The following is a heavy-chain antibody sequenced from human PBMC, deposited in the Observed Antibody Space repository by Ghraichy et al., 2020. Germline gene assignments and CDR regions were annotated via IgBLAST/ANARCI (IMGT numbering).Heavy chain of an antibody. J-gene: IGHJ4*02. V-gene: IGHV3-66*01. CDR1: GFTVSSNY. CDR3: ARIRREGCSGNSCSSWVWSFDY. Sequence: GGSLRLSCAASGFTVSSNYMSWVRQAPGKGLEWVSVIYSGGSTYYGDSVKGRFTISRDNSKNKLYLQMNSLRAADTAVYYCARIRREGCSGNSCSSWVWSFDYWGQGTLVTVSS. D-gene: IGHD2-15*01. CDR2: IYSGGST.